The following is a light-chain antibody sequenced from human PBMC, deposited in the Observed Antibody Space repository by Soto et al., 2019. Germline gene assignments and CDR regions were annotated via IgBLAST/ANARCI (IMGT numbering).Light chain of an antibody. CDR1: QSISSW. Sequence: DIQMTQSPSTLSASVGDRVTITCRASQSISSWLAWYQQKPGKAPKRLIYKASSLESGVPARFSGSGAGPASTLPSSSLQPDDGATYYCQQYNSDSTFGQGTKVEIK. CDR3: QQYNSDST. CDR2: KAS. J-gene: IGKJ1*01. V-gene: IGKV1-5*03.